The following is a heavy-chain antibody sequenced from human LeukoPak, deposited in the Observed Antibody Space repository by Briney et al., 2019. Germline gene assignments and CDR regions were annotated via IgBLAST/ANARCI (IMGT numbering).Heavy chain of an antibody. D-gene: IGHD3-10*01. J-gene: IGHJ4*02. V-gene: IGHV4-34*01. CDR3: ARGSILKYGSGTYNY. CDR1: GGSFSGYY. Sequence: SETLSLTCAVYGGSFSGYYWSWIRQPPGKGLEWIGEINHSGSTNYNPSLKSRVTISVDTSKNQFSLKLSSVTAADTAVYYCARGSILKYGSGTYNYCCQGTLVTVSS. CDR2: INHSGST.